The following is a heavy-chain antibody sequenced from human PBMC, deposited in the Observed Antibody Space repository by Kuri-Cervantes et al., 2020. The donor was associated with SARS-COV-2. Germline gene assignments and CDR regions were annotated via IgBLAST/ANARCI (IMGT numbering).Heavy chain of an antibody. Sequence: GGSLRLSCAASGFTVSANYMSWVRQPPGKGLEWVAVIWPDGNNKFYSDSVRGRFTISRDNSRSTLYLQMNSLRAEDTGVYYCARESAVHGIPWGCDPWGQGTLVTVSS. CDR2: IWPDGNNK. J-gene: IGHJ5*02. D-gene: IGHD1-1*01. CDR1: GFTVSANY. CDR3: ARESAVHGIPWGCDP. V-gene: IGHV3-33*08.